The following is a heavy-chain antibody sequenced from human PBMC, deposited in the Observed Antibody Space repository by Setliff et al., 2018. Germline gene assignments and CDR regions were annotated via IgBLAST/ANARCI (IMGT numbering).Heavy chain of an antibody. CDR3: ARGIGTLDISRYFDY. Sequence: ASVKVSCKASGYTFAGYYLHWVRQAPGQGLQWMGWINPNTGETDYAPRFQGRVTMTRDTSLSTAYMEVRSLRSDDTAVYYCARGIGTLDISRYFDYWGQGTLVTVS. D-gene: IGHD3-9*01. V-gene: IGHV1-2*02. J-gene: IGHJ4*02. CDR2: INPNTGET. CDR1: GYTFAGYY.